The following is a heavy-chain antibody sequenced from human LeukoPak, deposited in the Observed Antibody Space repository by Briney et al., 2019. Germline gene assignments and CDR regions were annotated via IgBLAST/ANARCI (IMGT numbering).Heavy chain of an antibody. D-gene: IGHD2-15*01. Sequence: GGSLRLSYAASGFTFSSYAMSWVRQAPGKGLEWVSAISGSGGSTYYADSVKGRFTISRDNSKNTLYLQMNSLRAEDTAVYYCAKGRKGYCSGGSCVNYFDYWGQGTLVTVSS. CDR2: ISGSGGST. CDR3: AKGRKGYCSGGSCVNYFDY. CDR1: GFTFSSYA. V-gene: IGHV3-23*01. J-gene: IGHJ4*02.